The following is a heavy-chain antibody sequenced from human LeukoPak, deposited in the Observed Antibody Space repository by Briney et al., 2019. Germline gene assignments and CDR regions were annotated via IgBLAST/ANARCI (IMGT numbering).Heavy chain of an antibody. CDR3: ARGLMGGYVMFDY. CDR1: GGSISSYY. CDR2: IYYSGST. D-gene: IGHD5-12*01. V-gene: IGHV4-59*12. J-gene: IGHJ4*02. Sequence: SETLSLTCTVSGGSISSYYWSWIRQPPGKGLEWIGYIYYSGSTNYNPSLKSRVTISVDTSKNQFSLKLSPVTAADTAVYYCARGLMGGYVMFDYWGQGTLVTVFS.